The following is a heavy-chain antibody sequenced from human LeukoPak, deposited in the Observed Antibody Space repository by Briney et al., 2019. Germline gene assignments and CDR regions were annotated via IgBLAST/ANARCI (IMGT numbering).Heavy chain of an antibody. J-gene: IGHJ4*02. V-gene: IGHV3-48*03. CDR1: GFILSTSE. CDR3: ARERGYDFWSGSRVLFDY. Sequence: GGSLRLSCVASGFILSTSEMNWVRQAPGKGLEWVSYISGSGSTIYYADSVKGRFTISRDNAKNSLYLQMNSLRAEDTAVYYCARERGYDFWSGSRVLFDYWGQGTLVTVSS. D-gene: IGHD3-3*01. CDR2: ISGSGSTI.